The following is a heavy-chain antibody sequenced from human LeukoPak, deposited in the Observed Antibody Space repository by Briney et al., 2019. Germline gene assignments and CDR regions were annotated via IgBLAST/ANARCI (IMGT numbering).Heavy chain of an antibody. D-gene: IGHD2-2*02. J-gene: IGHJ6*02. CDR1: GFTFSSYA. CDR2: ISGSGGST. Sequence: GGSLRLSCAASGFTFSSYAMSWVRQAPGKGLEWVSAISGSGGSTYYADSVKGRFTISRDNAKNSLYLQMNSLRAEDTAVYYCARDCSSTSCYTRWGYYYGMDVWGQGTTVTVSS. V-gene: IGHV3-23*01. CDR3: ARDCSSTSCYTRWGYYYGMDV.